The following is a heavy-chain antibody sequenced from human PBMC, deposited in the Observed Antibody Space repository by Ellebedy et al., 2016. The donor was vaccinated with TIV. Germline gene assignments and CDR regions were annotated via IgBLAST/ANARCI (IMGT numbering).Heavy chain of an antibody. CDR2: INGDGSTT. D-gene: IGHD2/OR15-2a*01. Sequence: GGSLRLSCAASGFTFTNYWMHWVRQAPGKGLVWVSRINGDGSTTGYADSVRGRFTISRDNAKNTLYLQMNSLRAEDTALYFCARDSRPNIGKFWGQGTLVTVSS. J-gene: IGHJ4*02. V-gene: IGHV3-74*01. CDR1: GFTFTNYW. CDR3: ARDSRPNIGKF.